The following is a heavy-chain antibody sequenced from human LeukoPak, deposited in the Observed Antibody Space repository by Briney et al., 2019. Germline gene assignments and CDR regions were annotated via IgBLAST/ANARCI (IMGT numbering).Heavy chain of an antibody. CDR1: GYTFTSYY. CDR3: ARTSGITGCFDY. J-gene: IGHJ4*02. Sequence: ASVKVSCKASGYTFTSYYMHWVRQAPGQGLEWMGIINPSDGSTSYAQKFQGRVTMTRDTSTSTVYMELSSLRSEDTAVYYCARTSGITGCFDYWGQGTLVTVSS. V-gene: IGHV1-46*01. D-gene: IGHD1-20*01. CDR2: INPSDGST.